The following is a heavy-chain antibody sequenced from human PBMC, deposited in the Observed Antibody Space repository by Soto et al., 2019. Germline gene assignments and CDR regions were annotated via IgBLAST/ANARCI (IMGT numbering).Heavy chain of an antibody. J-gene: IGHJ5*02. Sequence: QVTLKESGPVLVKPTETLTLTCTVSGFSLSNARMGVSWIRQPPGKALEWLAHIFSNDEKSYSTALKSRLTNSKDTSKSQVVRTMTNMDPVDTATYYCARILRTYYDFLVRGNWFDPWGQGTLVTVSS. V-gene: IGHV2-26*01. CDR3: ARILRTYYDFLVRGNWFDP. CDR1: GFSLSNARMG. D-gene: IGHD3-3*01. CDR2: IFSNDEK.